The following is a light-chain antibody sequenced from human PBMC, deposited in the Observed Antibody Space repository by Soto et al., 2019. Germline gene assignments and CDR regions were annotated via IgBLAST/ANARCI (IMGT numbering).Light chain of an antibody. V-gene: IGKV1-5*03. Sequence: DIQMTQSPSTLSASVGDRVTVTCRASQSIDTSLAWYQQKPGEALRLLIFRASTLEGGVPSRFSGSGSGTKFTLGIGSLQADDFATYYCQHYQSVSGMFGQETKVDIK. CDR2: RAS. J-gene: IGKJ1*01. CDR3: QHYQSVSGM. CDR1: QSIDTS.